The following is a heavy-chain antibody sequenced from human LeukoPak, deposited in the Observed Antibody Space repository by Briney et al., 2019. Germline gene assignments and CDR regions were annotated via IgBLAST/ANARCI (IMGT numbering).Heavy chain of an antibody. CDR3: VKDATPWNSIWDYFDF. CDR2: IGGGDDI. V-gene: IGHV3-23*01. J-gene: IGHJ4*02. D-gene: IGHD1-7*01. Sequence: GGSLRLSRAASGFTFNTYAMSWVRQAPGRGLEWVSGIGGGDDIHYADSVKGRFTVSRDDSKNTLYLQMNSLRAEDTAIYYCVKDATPWNSIWDYFDFWGQGTLVTVSS. CDR1: GFTFNTYA.